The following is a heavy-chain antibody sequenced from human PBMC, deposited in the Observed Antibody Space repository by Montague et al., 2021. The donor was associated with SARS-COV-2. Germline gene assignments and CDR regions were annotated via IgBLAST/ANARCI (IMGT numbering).Heavy chain of an antibody. V-gene: IGHV4-4*07. J-gene: IGHJ4*02. CDR3: ARTPTRPLSLDS. Sequence: SETLSLTCAVSGGSITGFSWSWVRQPAGKGLEWIGRVTTSGTTNHSPSLMSRVTMSVDTSKNQFSLNLNSVTAADTAIYYCARTPTRPLSLDSWGQGTLVTVSS. CDR2: VTTSGTT. D-gene: IGHD6-6*01. CDR1: GGSITGFS.